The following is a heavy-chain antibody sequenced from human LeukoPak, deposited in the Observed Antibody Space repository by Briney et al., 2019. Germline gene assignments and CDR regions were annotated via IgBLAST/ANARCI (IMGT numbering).Heavy chain of an antibody. Sequence: ASVKVSSKASGYTFTGYYMHWVRQAPGQGLEWMGWINPNSGGTNYAQKFQGWVTMTRDTSISIAYMELSRLRSDDTAVYYCARGQWLGDFDYWGQGTLVTVSS. CDR2: INPNSGGT. CDR1: GYTFTGYY. D-gene: IGHD6-19*01. J-gene: IGHJ4*02. CDR3: ARGQWLGDFDY. V-gene: IGHV1-2*04.